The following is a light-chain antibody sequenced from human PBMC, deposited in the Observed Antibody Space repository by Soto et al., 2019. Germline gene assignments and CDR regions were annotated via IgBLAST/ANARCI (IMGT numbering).Light chain of an antibody. CDR2: DTF. CDR3: QGRTDWPPFMCS. Sequence: EIVLTHSPATLSLSPGETATLYCRASQSVDTFLALYQQKPGRTPRLLLYDTFNRATGIPPRFSGTGSVTEFTLTISRLEPVDFAVYYCQGRTDWPPFMCSLGQGTKREFK. V-gene: IGKV3-11*01. CDR1: QSVDTF. J-gene: IGKJ2*02.